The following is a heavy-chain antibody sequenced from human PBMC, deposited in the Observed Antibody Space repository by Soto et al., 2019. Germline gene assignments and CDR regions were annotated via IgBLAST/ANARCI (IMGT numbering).Heavy chain of an antibody. D-gene: IGHD1-1*01. CDR3: ARGAGHDDYYYYYGMDV. J-gene: IGHJ6*02. CDR1: GGTFSSYA. CDR2: IIPIFGTA. V-gene: IGHV1-69*13. Sequence: SVKVSCKASGGTFSSYAISWVRQAPGQGLEWMGGIIPIFGTANYAQKFQGRVTITADESTSTAYMELSSLRSEDTAVYYCARGAGHDDYYYYYGMDVWGQGTTVTVSS.